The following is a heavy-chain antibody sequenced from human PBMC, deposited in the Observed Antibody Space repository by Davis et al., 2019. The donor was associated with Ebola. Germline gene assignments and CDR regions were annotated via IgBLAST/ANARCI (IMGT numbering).Heavy chain of an antibody. V-gene: IGHV3-23*01. CDR2: LSGGAEKT. CDR1: GFNFNSYA. D-gene: IGHD3-10*01. J-gene: IGHJ4*02. CDR3: ARDLGSGFDFDF. Sequence: GESLKISCAASGFNFNSYAMSWFRQAPGKALEWVSSLSGGAEKTVYAASVKGRFTISRDNSRNTLYLQMNSLRAEDTAVYYCARDLGSGFDFDFWGQGTLVTVSS.